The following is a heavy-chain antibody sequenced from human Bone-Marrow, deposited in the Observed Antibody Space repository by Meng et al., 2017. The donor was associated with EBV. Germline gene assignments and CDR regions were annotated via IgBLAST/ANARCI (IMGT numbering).Heavy chain of an antibody. J-gene: IGHJ4*02. D-gene: IGHD5-24*01. CDR3: ARGRDGYNYIDY. CDR2: ISYDGSNK. CDR1: GFTFSSYA. V-gene: IGHV3-30-3*01. Sequence: QVQLVXXXXXXVQXGXXXRLSCAASGFTFSSYAMHWVRQAPGKGLEWVAVISYDGSNKYYADSVKGRFTISRDNSKNTLYLQMNSLRAEDTAVYYCARGRDGYNYIDYWGQGTLVTVSS.